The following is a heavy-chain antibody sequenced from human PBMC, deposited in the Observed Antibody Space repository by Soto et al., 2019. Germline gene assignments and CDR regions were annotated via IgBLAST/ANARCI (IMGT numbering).Heavy chain of an antibody. V-gene: IGHV4-4*02. J-gene: IGHJ6*02. CDR1: GVSISSSNW. D-gene: IGHD1-26*01. CDR3: ARVSGSYYYGMDV. Sequence: SETPSLTCAVSGVSISSSNWWIWVRQPPGKGLEWIGEIYHSGSTNYNPSLKSRVTISVDKSKNQFSLKLSSVTAADTAVYYCARVSGSYYYGMDVWGQGTTVTSP. CDR2: IYHSGST.